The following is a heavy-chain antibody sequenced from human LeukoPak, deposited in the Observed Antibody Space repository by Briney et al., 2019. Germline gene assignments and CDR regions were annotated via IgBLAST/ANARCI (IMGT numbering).Heavy chain of an antibody. Sequence: ASVKVSCKASGYTFTGYYMHWVRQAPGQGLEWMGWINPNSGGTNYAQKFQGWVTMTRDTSISTAYMEPSRLRSDDTAVYYCARGGARSADAFDIWGQGTMVTVSS. CDR2: INPNSGGT. CDR3: ARGGARSADAFDI. CDR1: GYTFTGYY. J-gene: IGHJ3*02. D-gene: IGHD1-26*01. V-gene: IGHV1-2*04.